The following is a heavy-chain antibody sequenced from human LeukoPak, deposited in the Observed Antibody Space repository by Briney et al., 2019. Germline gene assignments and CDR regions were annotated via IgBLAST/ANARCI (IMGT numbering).Heavy chain of an antibody. CDR2: IHTSGST. Sequence: RPSETLSLTCTLAGGSISSYYWRWIRQPAGKGLECIGRIHTSGSTNYNPSLKSRVTISVDKSKNQFSLKLSSVTAADTAVYYCARRTTGYYYMDVWGKGTTVTVSS. D-gene: IGHD1-7*01. CDR3: ARRTTGYYYMDV. V-gene: IGHV4-4*07. CDR1: GGSISSYY. J-gene: IGHJ6*03.